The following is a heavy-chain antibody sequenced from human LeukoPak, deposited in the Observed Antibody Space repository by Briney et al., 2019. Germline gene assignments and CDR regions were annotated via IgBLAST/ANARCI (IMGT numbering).Heavy chain of an antibody. CDR3: ARGGSGWYASYNWFDP. V-gene: IGHV4-34*01. J-gene: IGHJ5*02. CDR2: INHSGST. CDR1: GGSFSGYY. Sequence: PSETLSLTCAVYGGSFSGYYWSWIRQPPGKGLEWIGEINHSGSTNYNPSLKSRVTTSVDTSKNQFSLKLSSVTAADTAVYYCARGGSGWYASYNWFDPWGQGTLVTVSS. D-gene: IGHD6-19*01.